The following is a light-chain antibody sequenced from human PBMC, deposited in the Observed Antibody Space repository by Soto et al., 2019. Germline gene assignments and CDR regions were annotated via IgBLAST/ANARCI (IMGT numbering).Light chain of an antibody. CDR2: GAS. J-gene: IGKJ2*01. V-gene: IGKV4-1*01. Sequence: DIVMTQSPDSLAVSLGERATINCKSSQSVLYSSNNKNYLAWYQQRPGQAPRLLIYGASRRATGIPDRFSGSGSGTDFTLTISGLEPEDFGVFYCQQYGNSPMYTFGQGTKLQIK. CDR1: QSVLYSSNNKNY. CDR3: QQYGNSPMYT.